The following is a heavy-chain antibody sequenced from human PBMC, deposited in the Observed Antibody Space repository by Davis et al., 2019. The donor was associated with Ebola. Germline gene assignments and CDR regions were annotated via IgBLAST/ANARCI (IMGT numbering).Heavy chain of an antibody. CDR3: ARGVVPGNWFDP. V-gene: IGHV3-21*04. D-gene: IGHD2-15*01. CDR2: ISSSSSYI. J-gene: IGHJ5*02. CDR1: GFTFSSYS. Sequence: GESLKISCAASGFTFSSYSMNWVRQAPGKGLEWVSSISSSSSYIYYADSVKGRFTISRDNAKNSLYLQMNSLRAEDTAVYYCARGVVPGNWFDPWGQGTLVTVSS.